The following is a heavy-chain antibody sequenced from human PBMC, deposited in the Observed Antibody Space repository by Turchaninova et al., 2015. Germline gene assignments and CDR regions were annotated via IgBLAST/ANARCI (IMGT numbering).Heavy chain of an antibody. V-gene: IGHV4-39*01. Sequence: QLQLQESGPGLVTPSETLSLTCTVSGGSLSSSSYYWGWIRQPPGKGLEWIGSIYYSGSTYSNPSLKLRGTISVDTSKNQFSLKLSSVTAADTAVYYCARHALECSGGSCAEYFQHWGQGTLVTVSS. CDR1: GGSLSSSSYY. J-gene: IGHJ1*01. CDR3: ARHALECSGGSCAEYFQH. CDR2: IYYSGST. D-gene: IGHD2-15*01.